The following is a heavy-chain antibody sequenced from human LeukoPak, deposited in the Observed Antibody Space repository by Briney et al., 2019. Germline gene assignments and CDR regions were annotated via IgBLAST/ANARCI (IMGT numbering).Heavy chain of an antibody. CDR2: ISSDGSNK. J-gene: IGHJ4*02. V-gene: IGHV3-30*03. Sequence: PGASLRLSCAASGFTFSSYVMHWVRQAPGKGLEWVALISSDGSNKYYADSVKGRFTISRDNSKNTLYLQMNSLRAEDTAVYYCASKWYCGGDCYYQIDYWGQGTLVTVSS. CDR1: GFTFSSYV. CDR3: ASKWYCGGDCYYQIDY. D-gene: IGHD2-21*02.